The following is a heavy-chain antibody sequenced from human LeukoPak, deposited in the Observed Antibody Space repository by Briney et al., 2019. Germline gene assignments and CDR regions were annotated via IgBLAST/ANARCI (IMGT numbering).Heavy chain of an antibody. V-gene: IGHV6-1*01. J-gene: IGHJ5*02. CDR1: GDIVSSNSAA. CDR2: TYYRSKWYN. Sequence: SQALSLTCAISGDIVSSNSAAWNWIRQSPSRGLEWLGRTYYRSKWYNDYAVSVKSRITINPDTSKNQFSLQLNSVTPEDTAVYYCAREEQQLGPNWFDPWGQGTLVTVSS. D-gene: IGHD6-13*01. CDR3: AREEQQLGPNWFDP.